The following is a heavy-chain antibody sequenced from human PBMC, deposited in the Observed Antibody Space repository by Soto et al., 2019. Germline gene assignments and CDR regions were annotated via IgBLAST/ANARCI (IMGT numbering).Heavy chain of an antibody. Sequence: SETLSLTCTVSSGSISNYYWSWIRQPPGKGLEWIGYMYYSGYSGSTNYNPSLKSRVTISVDTSKNQFSLKLSSVTAADTAVYYCARDDSFVYSSSWFPLSYWGQGTLVTVSS. V-gene: IGHV4-59*01. CDR1: SGSISNYY. CDR2: MYYSGYSGST. CDR3: ARDDSFVYSSSWFPLSY. D-gene: IGHD6-13*01. J-gene: IGHJ4*02.